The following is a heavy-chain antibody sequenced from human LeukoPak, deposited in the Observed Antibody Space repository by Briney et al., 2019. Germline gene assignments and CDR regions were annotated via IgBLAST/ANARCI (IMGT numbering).Heavy chain of an antibody. D-gene: IGHD3-3*01. CDR1: GFTFSSYA. J-gene: IGHJ3*02. Sequence: PGGSLRLSCAASGFTFSSYAMSWVRQAPGKGLEWVSAISGSGGSTYYADSVKGRFTISRDNSKNTLYLQMNSLRAEDTAVYYCAKGRLRFLEWSRPYDGAFDIWGQGTMVTVSS. CDR2: ISGSGGST. CDR3: AKGRLRFLEWSRPYDGAFDI. V-gene: IGHV3-23*01.